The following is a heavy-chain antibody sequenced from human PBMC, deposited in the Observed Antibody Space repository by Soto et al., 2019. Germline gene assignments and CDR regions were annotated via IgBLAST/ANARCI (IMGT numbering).Heavy chain of an antibody. Sequence: ASVKVSCKASGYTFTSYGISWVRQAPGQGLEWMGWISAYNGNTNYAQKLQGRVTMTTDTSTSTAYMELRSLRYDDTAVYYCARTEMGYCSSTSCSTDYYYYGMDVWGQGTTVTVSS. D-gene: IGHD2-2*01. CDR1: GYTFTSYG. CDR3: ARTEMGYCSSTSCSTDYYYYGMDV. CDR2: ISAYNGNT. V-gene: IGHV1-18*01. J-gene: IGHJ6*02.